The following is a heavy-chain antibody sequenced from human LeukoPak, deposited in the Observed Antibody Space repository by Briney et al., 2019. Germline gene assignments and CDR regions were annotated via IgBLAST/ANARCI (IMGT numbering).Heavy chain of an antibody. D-gene: IGHD3-3*01. J-gene: IGHJ3*02. CDR3: ARDHHYDPSI. V-gene: IGHV4-59*01. CDR2: IYYSGST. Sequence: SETLSLTCTVSGGSISSYYWSWIRQPPGKGLEWIGYIYYSGSTNYNPSLKSRVTISVDTSKDQFSLKLSSVTAADTAVYYCARDHHYDPSIWGQGTMVTVSS. CDR1: GGSISSYY.